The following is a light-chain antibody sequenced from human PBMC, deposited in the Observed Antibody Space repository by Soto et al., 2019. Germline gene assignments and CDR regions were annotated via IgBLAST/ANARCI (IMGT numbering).Light chain of an antibody. J-gene: IGLJ2*01. CDR2: YDD. Sequence: QSVLTQPPSVSAAPRQRVTISCSGSSSNIGNNAVNWYQQLPGKAPKLLIYYDDLLPSGVSDRFSGSKSGTSASLAISGLQSEDEDDYYCATWDYSMNGPVFGGGTKLTVL. CDR3: ATWDYSMNGPV. CDR1: SSNIGNNA. V-gene: IGLV1-36*01.